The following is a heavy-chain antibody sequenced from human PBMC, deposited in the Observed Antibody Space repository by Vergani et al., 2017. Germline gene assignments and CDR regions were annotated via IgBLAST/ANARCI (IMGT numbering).Heavy chain of an antibody. Sequence: QVQLQQWGAGLLKPSETLSLTCAVYGGSFSGYYWSWIRQPPGKGLEWIGEINHSGSTNYNPSLKSRVTISVDTSMNPFSLKLSSVTAANTAVYYCARGRGGWHRAAAGRSYVDYWGQGILVTVSS. D-gene: IGHD6-13*01. CDR2: INHSGST. J-gene: IGHJ4*02. V-gene: IGHV4-34*01. CDR3: ARGRGGWHRAAAGRSYVDY. CDR1: GGSFSGYY.